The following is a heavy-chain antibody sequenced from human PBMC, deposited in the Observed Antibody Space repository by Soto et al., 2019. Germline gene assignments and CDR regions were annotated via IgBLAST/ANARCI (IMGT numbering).Heavy chain of an antibody. CDR3: ARDTGAAVGAFDL. J-gene: IGHJ2*01. V-gene: IGHV3-21*01. CDR1: GFTFSSYS. D-gene: IGHD6-13*01. CDR2: ISSTSNSI. Sequence: EVQLVESGGGLVKPGGSLRLYCEASGFTFSSYSMNWVRKAPGKGLEWVTNISSTSNSIYHADSVKGRFTISRDNAKNSLYLHMNSLRPENKAVYYFARDTGAAVGAFDLRGRGTLVTVPS.